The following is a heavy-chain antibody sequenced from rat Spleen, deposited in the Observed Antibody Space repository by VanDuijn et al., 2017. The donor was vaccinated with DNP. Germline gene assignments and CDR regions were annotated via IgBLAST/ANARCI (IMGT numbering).Heavy chain of an antibody. CDR3: IRDRRDYGLDY. V-gene: IGHV5-31*01. J-gene: IGHJ2*01. CDR1: GFIFSDFW. D-gene: IGHD1-11*01. CDR2: ITSAASSP. Sequence: EVQLVESGGGLVQPGGSLRLSCIASGFIFSDFWMTWVRQAPGKGLEWVASITSAASSPSYADSVKGRFTISRDNAKNTLYLQMNSLRSEDTATYYCIRDRRDYGLDYWGQGVMVTVSS.